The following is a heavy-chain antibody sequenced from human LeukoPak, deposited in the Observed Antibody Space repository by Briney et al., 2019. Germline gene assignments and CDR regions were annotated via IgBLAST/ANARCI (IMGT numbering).Heavy chain of an antibody. D-gene: IGHD1-20*01. CDR1: GFTFSSYA. J-gene: IGHJ4*02. CDR3: AKDNRNDGFDY. V-gene: IGHV3-23*01. CDR2: ISGGGDGT. Sequence: GGSLRLSCAASGFTFSSYAMRWVRQAPGKGLEGVSAISGGGDGTYYADSVKGRFTISRDSSKNTLYLQMNSLRAEDTALYYCAKDNRNDGFDYWGQGTLVTVSS.